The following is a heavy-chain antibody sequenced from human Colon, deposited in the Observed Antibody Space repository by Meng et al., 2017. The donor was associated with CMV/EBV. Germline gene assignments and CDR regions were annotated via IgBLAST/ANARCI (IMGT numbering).Heavy chain of an antibody. Sequence: QGQLQESGPGRLEPSESLSLTCIVSGGSISGYYWNWIRQSPGKGLEWIGYIYYKGGNGGTYYTPSLKSRVTMSVDTSKNQFSLKMTSVTAADTAVYYCVRDKSNRLDFWGQGTLVTVSS. CDR1: GGSISGYY. CDR2: IYYKGGNGGT. CDR3: VRDKSNRLDF. J-gene: IGHJ4*02. D-gene: IGHD1-14*01. V-gene: IGHV4-59*01.